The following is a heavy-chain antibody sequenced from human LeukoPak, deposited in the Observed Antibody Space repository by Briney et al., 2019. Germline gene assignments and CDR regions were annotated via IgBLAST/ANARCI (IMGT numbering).Heavy chain of an antibody. Sequence: SETLSLTCAVYGVSFSGYYWSWIRQPPGKGLEWIGEINHSGSTNYNPSLKSRVTISVDTSKNQFSLKPSSVTAADTAVYYCARQKTYYDFWSGFYPDAFDVWGQGTMVTVSS. J-gene: IGHJ3*01. V-gene: IGHV4-34*01. CDR3: ARQKTYYDFWSGFYPDAFDV. CDR2: INHSGST. CDR1: GVSFSGYY. D-gene: IGHD3-3*01.